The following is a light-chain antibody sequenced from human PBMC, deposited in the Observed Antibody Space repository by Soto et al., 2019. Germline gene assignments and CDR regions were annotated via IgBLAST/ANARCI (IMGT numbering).Light chain of an antibody. J-gene: IGKJ2*01. CDR3: QQYHNWPYT. Sequence: EIVMTQSPATLSVSPGERATLSCRASQSFSSDLAWYQQKPGQAPRLLIYGASTRATGIPARFGGGGSGTDFTLTISSLQSEDFAVYYCQQYHNWPYTFGQGTKLEIK. CDR1: QSFSSD. V-gene: IGKV3-15*01. CDR2: GAS.